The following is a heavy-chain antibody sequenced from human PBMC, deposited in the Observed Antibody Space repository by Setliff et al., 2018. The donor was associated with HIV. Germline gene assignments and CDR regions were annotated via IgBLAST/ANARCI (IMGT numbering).Heavy chain of an antibody. Sequence: SETLSLTCAVYGGSFSGYYWNWIRQPPGKGLEWIGLIYYSGSTNYNPSLKSRVTISVDKSKNQFSLKLSSVTAADTGVYYCARHRDPPGTSWIYYYYYMDLWGEGTTVTVSS. CDR2: IYYSGST. D-gene: IGHD6-13*01. V-gene: IGHV4-59*08. J-gene: IGHJ6*03. CDR3: ARHRDPPGTSWIYYYYYMDL. CDR1: GGSFSGYY.